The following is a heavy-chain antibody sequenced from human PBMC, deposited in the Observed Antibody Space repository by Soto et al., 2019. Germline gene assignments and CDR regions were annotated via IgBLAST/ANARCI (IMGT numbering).Heavy chain of an antibody. D-gene: IGHD3-3*01. J-gene: IGHJ5*02. Sequence: ASVKVSCKASGYTFTSYGISWVRQAPGQGLEWMGWISAYNGNTNYAQKLQGRVTMTTDTSTSTAYMELRSLRSDDTAVYYCARVSPDYDFWSGYDNWLDPWGQGTLVTVSS. V-gene: IGHV1-18*04. CDR2: ISAYNGNT. CDR1: GYTFTSYG. CDR3: ARVSPDYDFWSGYDNWLDP.